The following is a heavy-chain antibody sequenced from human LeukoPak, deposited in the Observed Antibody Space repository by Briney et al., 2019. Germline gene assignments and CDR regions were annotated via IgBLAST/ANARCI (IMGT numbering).Heavy chain of an antibody. Sequence: GASVKVSCKASGYTFTGYFIHWVRQAPGQGLEWMGWINPNSGGTNYAQKCQGRVTMTRDTSISTAYMELSRLRSDDTAVYYCARVPYSGSYLPFDIWGQGTMVTVSS. CDR2: INPNSGGT. CDR3: ARVPYSGSYLPFDI. J-gene: IGHJ3*02. CDR1: GYTFTGYF. V-gene: IGHV1-2*02. D-gene: IGHD1-26*01.